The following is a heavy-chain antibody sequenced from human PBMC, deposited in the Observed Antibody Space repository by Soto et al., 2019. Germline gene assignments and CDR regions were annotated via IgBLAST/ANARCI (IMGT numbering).Heavy chain of an antibody. J-gene: IGHJ4*02. D-gene: IGHD6-19*01. CDR2: INHSGST. V-gene: IGHV4-34*01. Sequence: QVQLQQWGAGLLKPSETLSRTCAVYGGSFSGYYWSWIRQRPGKGLEWIGEINHSGSTNYNPSLKSRVTISVDTSKNQFSLKLSSVTAADTAVYYCARGGWTRPFDYWGQGTLVTVSS. CDR3: ARGGWTRPFDY. CDR1: GGSFSGYY.